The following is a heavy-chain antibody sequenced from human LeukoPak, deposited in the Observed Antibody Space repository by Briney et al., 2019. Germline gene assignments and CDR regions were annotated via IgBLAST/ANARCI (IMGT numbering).Heavy chain of an antibody. CDR1: GGSISSYY. CDR2: IYYSGST. CDR3: TRKYSSSWSFDY. Sequence: PSETLSLTCTVSGGSISSYYWSWIRQPPGKGLEWIGYIYYSGSTDYNPSLKSRVTISVDTSKNQFSLKLISMTAADTAVYYCTRKYSSSWSFDYWGQGTLVTVSS. D-gene: IGHD6-13*01. V-gene: IGHV4-59*08. J-gene: IGHJ4*02.